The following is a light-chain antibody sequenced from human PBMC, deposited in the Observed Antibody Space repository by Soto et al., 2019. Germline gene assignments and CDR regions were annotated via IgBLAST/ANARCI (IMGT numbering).Light chain of an antibody. CDR3: KQALQTGYT. J-gene: IGKJ2*01. CDR2: LGS. V-gene: IGKV2-28*01. CDR1: QSLLDSNGYNY. Sequence: DIVMTQSPLSLPVTPGAPASISCRSSQSLLDSNGYNYLVWYLQKPGQSPQLLIYLGSTRASGVPDRFSGSGSGTDFTLKISRVEAEAGGVYDCKQALQTGYTSGQYTKLESK.